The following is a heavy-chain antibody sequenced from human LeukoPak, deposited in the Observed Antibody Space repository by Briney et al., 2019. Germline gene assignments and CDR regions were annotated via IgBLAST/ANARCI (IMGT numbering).Heavy chain of an antibody. D-gene: IGHD3-9*01. CDR2: LSGSGVST. J-gene: IGHJ3*02. CDR1: GFTFGNYA. Sequence: PGGSLRLSCAASGFTFGNYAMNWVRQAPGKGPEWVSALSGSGVSTYYADSVKGRFTISRDNSKNTLYLQMNSLRAEDTAVYYCARDVLRYFDWLFPHAFDIWGQGTMVTVSS. CDR3: ARDVLRYFDWLFPHAFDI. V-gene: IGHV3-23*01.